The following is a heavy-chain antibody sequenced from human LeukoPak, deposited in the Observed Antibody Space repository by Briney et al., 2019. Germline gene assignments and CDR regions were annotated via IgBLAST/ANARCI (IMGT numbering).Heavy chain of an antibody. J-gene: IGHJ4*02. V-gene: IGHV1-69-2*01. D-gene: IGHD3-10*01. Sequence: GASVKVSCKASGFTFNCYYVHWVRQAPGQGLEWMGLVDPKDGETIYAEKFQGRVTITADTSTDTAYMELSSLRSEDTAVYYCATVSMVRGRFNDYWGQGTLVTVSS. CDR1: GFTFNCYY. CDR2: VDPKDGET. CDR3: ATVSMVRGRFNDY.